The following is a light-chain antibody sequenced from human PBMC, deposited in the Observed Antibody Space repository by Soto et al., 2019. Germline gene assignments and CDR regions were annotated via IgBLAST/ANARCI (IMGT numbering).Light chain of an antibody. CDR2: PAS. CDR1: QDIGTW. CDR3: LQDYNYPWT. J-gene: IGKJ1*01. V-gene: IGKV1-6*01. Sequence: IQITQSPATLSSFVSERFTITCRASQDIGTWLAWYQQKPVQVPNLLVYPASSLHSGVLSRFSGSGSGTDFTLTISSLQPEDFATYHCLQDYNYPWTFVQGTKVDIK.